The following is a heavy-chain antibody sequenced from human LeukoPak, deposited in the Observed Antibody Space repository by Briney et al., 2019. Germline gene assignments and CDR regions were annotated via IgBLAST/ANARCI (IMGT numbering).Heavy chain of an antibody. D-gene: IGHD3-3*01. J-gene: IGHJ4*02. CDR3: ARRRITIFGVVLYYFDY. Sequence: PSETLSLTCTVSGGSIASHNYYWGWIRQPPGKGLEWIGEINHSGSTNYNPSLKSRVTISVDTSKNQFSLKLSSVTAADTAVYYCARRRITIFGVVLYYFDYWGQGTLVTVSS. V-gene: IGHV4-39*07. CDR1: GGSIASHNYY. CDR2: INHSGST.